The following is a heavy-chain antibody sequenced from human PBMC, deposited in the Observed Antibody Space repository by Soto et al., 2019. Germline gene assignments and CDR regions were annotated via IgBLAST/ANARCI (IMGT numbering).Heavy chain of an antibody. Sequence: EVQLLESGGGLVQPGGSLRLSCAASGFTFSTYAMSWVRQAPGKGLEWVSTISGSGGSTYYADSVKGRFTISRDNSKNPLYLQMNSLRAEDTSVYYCAKVTNFDFWSGNSRAFDIWGQGTMVTVSS. CDR3: AKVTNFDFWSGNSRAFDI. CDR2: ISGSGGST. CDR1: GFTFSTYA. V-gene: IGHV3-23*01. D-gene: IGHD3-3*01. J-gene: IGHJ3*02.